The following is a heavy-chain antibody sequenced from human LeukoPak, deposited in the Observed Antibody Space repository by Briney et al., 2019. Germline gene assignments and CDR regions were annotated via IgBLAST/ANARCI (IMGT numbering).Heavy chain of an antibody. V-gene: IGHV4-34*01. J-gene: IGHJ4*02. CDR2: INHSGST. D-gene: IGHD2-2*01. CDR3: ASTRRVVVPPPYYFDY. Sequence: SETLSLTCAVYGGSFSGYYWSWIRQPPGKGLEWIGEINHSGSTNYNPSLKSRVTISVDTSKNQFSLKLSSVTAADTAVYYCASTRRVVVPPPYYFDYWGQGTLVTVSS. CDR1: GGSFSGYY.